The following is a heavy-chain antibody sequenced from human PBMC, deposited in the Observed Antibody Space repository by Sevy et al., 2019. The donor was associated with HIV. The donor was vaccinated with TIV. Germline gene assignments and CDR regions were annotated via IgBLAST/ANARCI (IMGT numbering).Heavy chain of an antibody. CDR1: GFTFSSYA. CDR2: ISGSGGWT. J-gene: IGHJ4*02. CDR3: AHLATSYYESSSYYYQAPFDY. D-gene: IGHD3-22*01. V-gene: IGHV3-23*01. Sequence: GGSLRLSCAASGFTFSSYAMSWVRQAPGKGLEWVSGISGSGGWTYYADSVKDRFTISRDNSKNTLYLQMKSLRAEDTTVYYCAHLATSYYESSSYYYQAPFDYWGQGTLVTVSS.